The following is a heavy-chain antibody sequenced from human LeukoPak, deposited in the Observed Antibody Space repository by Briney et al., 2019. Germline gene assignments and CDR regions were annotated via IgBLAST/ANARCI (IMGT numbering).Heavy chain of an antibody. Sequence: GASVKVSCKASGYTFTDYHLHWVRQAPGQGLEWMGWIDPNSGGTNYVQKLQGRVTMTRDTSISTGYMELTRLRSDDTAVYYCARGSTGDPKVGGYWGQGTLVTVSS. CDR1: GYTFTDYH. J-gene: IGHJ4*02. CDR3: ARGSTGDPKVGGY. D-gene: IGHD7-27*01. CDR2: IDPNSGGT. V-gene: IGHV1-2*02.